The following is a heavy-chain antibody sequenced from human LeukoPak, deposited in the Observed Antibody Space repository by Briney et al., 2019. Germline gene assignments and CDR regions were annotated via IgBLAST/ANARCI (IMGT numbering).Heavy chain of an antibody. CDR2: INPNSGGT. J-gene: IGHJ4*02. Sequence: ASVKVSCKASGYTFTSYDINWVRQATGQGLEWMGWINPNSGGTNYAQNFQGRVTMTTDTSISTAYMELSRLRSDDTAVYYCARDVLGGYDQEFDYWGQGTLVTVSS. CDR1: GYTFTSYD. CDR3: ARDVLGGYDQEFDY. V-gene: IGHV1-2*02. D-gene: IGHD5-12*01.